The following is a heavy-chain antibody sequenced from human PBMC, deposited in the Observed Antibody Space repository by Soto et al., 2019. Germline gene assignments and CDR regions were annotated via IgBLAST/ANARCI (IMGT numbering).Heavy chain of an antibody. Sequence: QVQLQESGPGLVKPSQTLSLACTVSGGSISSGGYYWSWIRQHPGKGLEWIGYIYYSGSTYYNPSLKTRVNISVDTSKNQFSLKLSSVTAADTAVYYCARGRGRNWFDPWGQGTLVTVSS. CDR1: GGSISSGGYY. D-gene: IGHD1-26*01. CDR2: IYYSGST. J-gene: IGHJ5*02. V-gene: IGHV4-31*03. CDR3: ARGRGRNWFDP.